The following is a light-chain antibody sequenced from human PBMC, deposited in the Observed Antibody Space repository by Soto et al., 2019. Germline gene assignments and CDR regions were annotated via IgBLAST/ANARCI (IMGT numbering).Light chain of an antibody. Sequence: EIVMTQSPATLSVSPGERVTLSCRASQSVSSNLAWYQQKPGQAPRLLIYGASTRATGIPDRFSGSGSGTEFTLTISSLQSEEFAVYYCQQYNNWPRAFGGGTQVEIK. V-gene: IGKV3-15*01. J-gene: IGKJ4*01. CDR1: QSVSSN. CDR3: QQYNNWPRA. CDR2: GAS.